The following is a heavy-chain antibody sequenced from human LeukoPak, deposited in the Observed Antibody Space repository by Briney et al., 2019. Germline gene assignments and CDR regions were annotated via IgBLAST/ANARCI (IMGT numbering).Heavy chain of an antibody. CDR1: GFTFSNYG. Sequence: GGSLRLSCAASGFTFSNYGMNWVRQAPGKGLEWVSGITSSGITYYADSVKGRFTISRDNSKNTLYLQMNSLRAEDTAVYYCARVPTVTTVPYYFDYWGQGTLVTVSS. J-gene: IGHJ4*02. D-gene: IGHD4-17*01. V-gene: IGHV3-23*01. CDR3: ARVPTVTTVPYYFDY. CDR2: ITSSGIT.